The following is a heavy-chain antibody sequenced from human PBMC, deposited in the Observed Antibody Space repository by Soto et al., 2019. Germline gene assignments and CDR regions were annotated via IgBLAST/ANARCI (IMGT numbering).Heavy chain of an antibody. CDR3: ARDLRLDY. V-gene: IGHV4-59*01. Sequence: QVQLQESGPGLVKPSETLSLTCTVSGGSIISYYWSWIRQPPGKGLEWIGYIYYSGSTNYNPSLKSRVTISVDTSKNQFSLKLSSVTAADTAVYYRARDLRLDYWGQGTLVTVSS. D-gene: IGHD4-17*01. CDR1: GGSIISYY. CDR2: IYYSGST. J-gene: IGHJ4*02.